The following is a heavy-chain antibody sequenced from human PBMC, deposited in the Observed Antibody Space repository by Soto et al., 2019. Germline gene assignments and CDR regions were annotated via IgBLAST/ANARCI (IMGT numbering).Heavy chain of an antibody. Sequence: PGGSRRLLCAASGFTFSNYGMSLGRLGPGKVLEWVSTISGRGGNAYYADAVQGRFTISRDNSRNTLYLQMDSLRVEDSAVYSCPNAGPSGATCYIYYFDYCGQGALVIVSS. D-gene: IGHD2-15*01. V-gene: IGHV3-23*01. CDR2: ISGRGGNA. CDR3: PNAGPSGATCYIYYFDY. J-gene: IGHJ4*02. CDR1: GFTFSNYG.